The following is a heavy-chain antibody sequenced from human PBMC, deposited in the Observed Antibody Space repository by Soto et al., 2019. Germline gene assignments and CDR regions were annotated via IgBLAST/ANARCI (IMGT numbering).Heavy chain of an antibody. J-gene: IGHJ6*02. Sequence: QVQLQESGPGLVKPSQTLSLTCTVSGGSISSGGYYWTWIRQHPGKGLEWIGYNYYSGITYYNPSLKSRVNISLDTSKTPVSLKLSSVTAADTAVYYCARGSSIAGLYYGMDVWGQGTTVTVSS. CDR3: ARGSSIAGLYYGMDV. CDR2: NYYSGIT. D-gene: IGHD6-6*01. V-gene: IGHV4-31*03. CDR1: GGSISSGGYY.